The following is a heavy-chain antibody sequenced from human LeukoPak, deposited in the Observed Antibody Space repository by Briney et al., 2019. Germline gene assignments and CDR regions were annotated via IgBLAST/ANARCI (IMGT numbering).Heavy chain of an antibody. D-gene: IGHD3-16*02. CDR2: IWYDGSSE. CDR3: ARDHTSDDYLWGSYRHGDYFDY. CDR1: GFTFSNFD. J-gene: IGHJ4*02. V-gene: IGHV3-33*01. Sequence: GGSLRLSCAASGFTFSNFDMHWVRQAPGKGLEWVALIWYDGSSEYYADSVKGRFTISRDSSKNTLYLQMNSLRAEDTAVYYCARDHTSDDYLWGSYRHGDYFDYWGQGSLVTVSS.